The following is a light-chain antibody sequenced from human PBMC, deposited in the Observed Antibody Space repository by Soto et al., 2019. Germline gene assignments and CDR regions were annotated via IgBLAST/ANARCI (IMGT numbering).Light chain of an antibody. CDR3: QQYYNVPIT. V-gene: IGKV1-33*01. CDR2: DAS. Sequence: IQMTQSPSSLSASVGARVTITCQASQDIGNYLNWYQQRPGKAPKLLILDASSLDTGVPSRFSGSGSGTDFTFTISSLQSEDIATYYCQQYYNVPITFGQGTRLEIK. J-gene: IGKJ5*01. CDR1: QDIGNY.